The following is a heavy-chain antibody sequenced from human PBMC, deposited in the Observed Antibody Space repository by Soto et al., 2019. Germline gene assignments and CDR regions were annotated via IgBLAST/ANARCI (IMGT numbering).Heavy chain of an antibody. D-gene: IGHD3-10*01. CDR3: ARGSTDSYPGSRIFDF. CDR2: ITDTGGDA. Sequence: GGSLRLSCVASGLTFGSRSMSWVRQAPGEGLQWVSTITDTGGDAKYADSVRGRFVISRDNSKKTLYLQMTSLTAEDSAMYYCARGSTDSYPGSRIFDFWGRGTLVTVSS. J-gene: IGHJ4*02. V-gene: IGHV3-23*01. CDR1: GLTFGSRS.